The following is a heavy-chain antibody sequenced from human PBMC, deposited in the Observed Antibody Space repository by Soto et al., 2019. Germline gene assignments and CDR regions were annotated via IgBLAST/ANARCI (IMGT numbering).Heavy chain of an antibody. CDR1: GYTFTSYA. CDR3: ARDRLYYGSGSYYNALYPKGIGYYYMDV. J-gene: IGHJ6*03. CDR2: INAGNGNT. Sequence: ASVKVSCKASGYTFTSYAMHWVRQAPGQRLEWMGWINAGNGNTKYSQKFQGRVTITRDTSSSTAYMVLGSLRSEDTAVYYCARDRLYYGSGSYYNALYPKGIGYYYMDVWGKGTTVTVSS. V-gene: IGHV1-3*01. D-gene: IGHD3-10*01.